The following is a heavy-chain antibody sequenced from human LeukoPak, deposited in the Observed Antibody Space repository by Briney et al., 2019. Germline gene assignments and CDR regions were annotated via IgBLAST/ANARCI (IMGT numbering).Heavy chain of an antibody. J-gene: IGHJ6*03. V-gene: IGHV1-69*06. Sequence: SVTVSCKASGGTFSSYAISWVRQAPGQGLEWMGGIIPIFGTANYAQKFQGRVTITADKSTSTAYMELSSLRSEDTAVYYCARGNRNYGIDYYYYYMDVWGKGTTVTVSS. CDR2: IIPIFGTA. D-gene: IGHD1-7*01. CDR3: ARGNRNYGIDYYYYYMDV. CDR1: GGTFSSYA.